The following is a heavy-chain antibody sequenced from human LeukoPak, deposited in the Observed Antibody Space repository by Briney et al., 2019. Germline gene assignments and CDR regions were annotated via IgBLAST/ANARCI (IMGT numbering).Heavy chain of an antibody. CDR2: INPNSGGT. Sequence: ASVKVSCKASGYTFTGYYMHWVRQAPGQGHEWMGWINPNSGGTNYAQKFQGRVTMTRDTSISTAYMELSRLRSDDTAVYYCASTYSSGWYYYFDYWGQGTLVTVSS. D-gene: IGHD6-19*01. J-gene: IGHJ4*02. CDR3: ASTYSSGWYYYFDY. CDR1: GYTFTGYY. V-gene: IGHV1-2*02.